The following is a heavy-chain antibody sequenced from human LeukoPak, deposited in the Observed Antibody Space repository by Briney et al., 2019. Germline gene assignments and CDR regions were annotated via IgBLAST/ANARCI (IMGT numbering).Heavy chain of an antibody. D-gene: IGHD3-22*01. CDR1: GFTFSSYG. Sequence: PGRSLRLSCAASGFTFSSYGMHWVRQAPGKGLEWVAVISYDGSNKYYADSVKGRFTISRDNSKNTLYLQMNSLRAEDTAVYYCAKDHYYDSSGYSFFDYWGQGTLVSVSS. CDR2: ISYDGSNK. CDR3: AKDHYYDSSGYSFFDY. J-gene: IGHJ4*02. V-gene: IGHV3-30*18.